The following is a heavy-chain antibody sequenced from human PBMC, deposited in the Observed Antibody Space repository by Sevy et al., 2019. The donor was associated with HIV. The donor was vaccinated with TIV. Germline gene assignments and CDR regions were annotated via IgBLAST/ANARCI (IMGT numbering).Heavy chain of an antibody. CDR3: ARDLSWVRGVITYNWFDP. V-gene: IGHV3-53*01. J-gene: IGHJ5*02. D-gene: IGHD3-10*01. CDR2: IYSGGST. CDR1: GFTVSSNY. Sequence: GGSLRLSCAASGFTVSSNYMSWVRQAPGKGLEWVSVIYSGGSTYYADSVKGRFTISRDNSKNRLYLKMNSLRAEDTAVYYCARDLSWVRGVITYNWFDPWGQGTLVTVSS.